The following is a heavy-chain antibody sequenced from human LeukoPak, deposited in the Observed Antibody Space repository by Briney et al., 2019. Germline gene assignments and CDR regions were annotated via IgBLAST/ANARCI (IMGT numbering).Heavy chain of an antibody. V-gene: IGHV1-18*01. Sequence: ASVKVSCKASGYTFTSYGISWVRQAPGQGLEWMGWISAYNGNTNYAQKLQGRVTMTTDTSTNTAYMELNSLRSEDTAVYYCARDVKQQLLNWFDPWGQGTLVTVSS. D-gene: IGHD6-13*01. CDR3: ARDVKQQLLNWFDP. J-gene: IGHJ5*02. CDR2: ISAYNGNT. CDR1: GYTFTSYG.